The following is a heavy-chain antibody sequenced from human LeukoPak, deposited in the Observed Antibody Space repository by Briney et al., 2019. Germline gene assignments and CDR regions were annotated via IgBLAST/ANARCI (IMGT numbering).Heavy chain of an antibody. D-gene: IGHD2-15*01. CDR2: ISYDGSSI. Sequence: GRSLRLSCAASGFTFSTYGMHWVRQAPGKGLEWVSLISYDGSSIYYADSVKGRFTISRDNSKNTLYLQMNSLRAEDTAVYYCAKDRYCSGGSCNYDALDCWGQGTLVAVSS. J-gene: IGHJ4*02. CDR3: AKDRYCSGGSCNYDALDC. CDR1: GFTFSTYG. V-gene: IGHV3-30*18.